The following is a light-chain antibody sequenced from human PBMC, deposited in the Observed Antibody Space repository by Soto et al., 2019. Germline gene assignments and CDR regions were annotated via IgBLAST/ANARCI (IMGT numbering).Light chain of an antibody. J-gene: IGKJ1*01. CDR1: QSVTRW. V-gene: IGKV1-5*01. CDR3: QQYHTFWT. CDR2: DAS. Sequence: DIQMTQSPSTLSASVGDRVTITCRTSQSVTRWLAWYQQKPGKAPKLLIFDASTLESGVPSRFSGSGYGTEFTLTISSLQPEDFGTYYCQQYHTFWTFGQGTRVEVK.